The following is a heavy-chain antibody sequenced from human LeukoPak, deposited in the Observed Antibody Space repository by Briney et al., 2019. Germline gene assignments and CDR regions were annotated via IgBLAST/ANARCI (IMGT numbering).Heavy chain of an antibody. CDR1: GGSISSGDYY. J-gene: IGHJ5*02. Sequence: SETLSLTCTVSGGSISSGDYYWSWIRPPPGQDLDWIGYMYYSGSTYYNPSLKSRVTISLDTSKNQFSLKLSSVTAADTAVYYCARPYYYDSRIDPWGQGTLVTVSS. CDR2: MYYSGST. D-gene: IGHD3-22*01. CDR3: ARPYYYDSRIDP. V-gene: IGHV4-30-4*01.